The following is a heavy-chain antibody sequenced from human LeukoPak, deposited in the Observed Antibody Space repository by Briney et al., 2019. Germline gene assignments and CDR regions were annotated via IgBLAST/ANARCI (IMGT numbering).Heavy chain of an antibody. V-gene: IGHV3-30*02. CDR3: AKGIAADKFPPIDY. D-gene: IGHD6-13*01. Sequence: PGGSLRLSCAASGFTFSSYGMHWVRQAPGKGLEWVAFIRYDGSNKYYADSVKGRFTISRDNAKNSLYLQMNSLRAEDTAFYYCAKGIAADKFPPIDYWGQGTLVTVSS. J-gene: IGHJ4*02. CDR1: GFTFSSYG. CDR2: IRYDGSNK.